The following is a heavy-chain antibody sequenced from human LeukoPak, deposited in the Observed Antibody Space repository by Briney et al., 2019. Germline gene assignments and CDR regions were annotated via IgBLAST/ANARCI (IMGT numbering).Heavy chain of an antibody. D-gene: IGHD1-26*01. CDR2: INHSGST. V-gene: IGHV4-34*01. Sequence: SETLSLTCAVYGGSFSGYYWSWIRQPPGKGLEWIGEINHSGSTNYNPSLKSRVTISVDTSENQFSLKLSSVTAADTAVYYCAPMGGSSGAFDIWGQGTMVTVSS. CDR3: APMGGSSGAFDI. J-gene: IGHJ3*02. CDR1: GGSFSGYY.